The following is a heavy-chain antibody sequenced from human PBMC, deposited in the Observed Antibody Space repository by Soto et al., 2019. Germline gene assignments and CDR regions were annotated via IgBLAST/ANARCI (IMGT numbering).Heavy chain of an antibody. CDR2: TSHTGNT. D-gene: IGHD1-1*01. J-gene: IGHJ4*02. V-gene: IGHV4-59*02. CDR1: GVSVTSYH. CDR3: ARATGTLRSRNCDY. Sequence: SETLSLTCSVSGVSVTSYHWSWIRQFPGKGLEWIAYTSHTGNTNYNPSLKSRVIISLDTSENQVSLQLSSVTAADTAVYYCARATGTLRSRNCDYWGQGSLVTVSS.